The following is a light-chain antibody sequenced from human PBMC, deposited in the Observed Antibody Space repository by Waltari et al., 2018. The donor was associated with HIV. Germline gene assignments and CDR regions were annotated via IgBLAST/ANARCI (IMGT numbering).Light chain of an antibody. CDR2: SNN. Sequence: QSVLPQPPSASGTPGQRVTISCSGSSSNIGSNTVNWYQQLPGTAPKLLIYSNNQRPSGVPDRFSGSKSGTSASRAISGLQSEDEADYYCAAWDDSLNGYVVFGGGTKLTVL. V-gene: IGLV1-44*01. CDR1: SSNIGSNT. J-gene: IGLJ2*01. CDR3: AAWDDSLNGYVV.